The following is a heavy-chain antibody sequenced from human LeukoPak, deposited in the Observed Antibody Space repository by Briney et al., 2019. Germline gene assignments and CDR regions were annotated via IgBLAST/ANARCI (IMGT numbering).Heavy chain of an antibody. D-gene: IGHD5-18*01. CDR3: ARGETAMAPFDY. CDR2: ISYDGSNK. CDR1: GFTFSSYA. Sequence: GGSLRLSCAASGFTFSSYAMHWVRQAPGKGLEWVAVISYDGSNKYYADSVKGRFTISRDNSKNTLYLQMNSLRAEDTAVYYCARGETAMAPFDYWGQGTLVTVSS. V-gene: IGHV3-30*04. J-gene: IGHJ4*02.